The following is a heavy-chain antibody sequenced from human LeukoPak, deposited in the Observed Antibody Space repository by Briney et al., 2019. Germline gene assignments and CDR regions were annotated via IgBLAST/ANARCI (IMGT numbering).Heavy chain of an antibody. CDR1: GFTFSSYA. CDR3: AKARRATVTPFDY. D-gene: IGHD4-17*01. V-gene: IGHV3-23*01. J-gene: IGHJ4*02. CDR2: ISGSGGST. Sequence: PGGSLRLSCAASGFTFSSYAMSWVRQAPGEGLEWVSAISGSGGSTYYADSVKGRFTISRDNSKNTLYLQMNSLRAEDTAVYYCAKARRATVTPFDYWGQGTLVTVSS.